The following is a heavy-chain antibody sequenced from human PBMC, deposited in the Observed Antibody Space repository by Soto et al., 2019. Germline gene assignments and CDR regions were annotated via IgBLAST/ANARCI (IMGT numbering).Heavy chain of an antibody. V-gene: IGHV3-74*03. CDR2: INSDGSTT. J-gene: IGHJ4*02. D-gene: IGHD4-17*01. CDR3: ASRNYGDYSGDY. Sequence: PGGSLRLSCAASGFTFSTYWMHWVRQAPGKGLVWVSHINSDGSTTMYADSVKGRFTISRDNAKNTLYLQMNSLRAEDTAMYYCASRNYGDYSGDYWGQGTLVTV. CDR1: GFTFSTYW.